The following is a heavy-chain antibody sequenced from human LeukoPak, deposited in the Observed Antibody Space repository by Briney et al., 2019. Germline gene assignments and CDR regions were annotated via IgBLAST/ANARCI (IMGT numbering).Heavy chain of an antibody. CDR2: IYYSGST. CDR3: ASHYGSGFDY. Sequence: SETLSLTCTVSGDSIGSYFWSWIRQPPGKGLEWIGYIYYSGSTNYNPSLKSRVTISIDTSKNQFSLKLSSVTAADTAMYYCASHYGSGFDYWGQGTLVTVSS. CDR1: GDSIGSYF. J-gene: IGHJ4*02. V-gene: IGHV4-59*01. D-gene: IGHD3-10*01.